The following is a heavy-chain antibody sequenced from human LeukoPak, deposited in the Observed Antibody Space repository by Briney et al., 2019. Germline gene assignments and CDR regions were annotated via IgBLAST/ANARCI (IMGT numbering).Heavy chain of an antibody. CDR2: INPNTGGT. Sequence: ASVKVSCKASVYIFSDYYMHWVRQAPGQGLEWMGWINPNTGGTSYAQKFQGRVTMTTDTSITTAYMDLSSLRSDDMAVYYCARAGDNLTGYYKEYYMDVWGKGTTVTVTS. CDR1: VYIFSDYY. V-gene: IGHV1-2*02. CDR3: ARAGDNLTGYYKEYYMDV. J-gene: IGHJ6*03. D-gene: IGHD3-9*01.